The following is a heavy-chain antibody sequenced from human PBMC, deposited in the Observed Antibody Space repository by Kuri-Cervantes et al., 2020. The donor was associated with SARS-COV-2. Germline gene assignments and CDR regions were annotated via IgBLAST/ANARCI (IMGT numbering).Heavy chain of an antibody. CDR1: GFTFSSYA. CDR3: AKGGDFWSGFTYFDS. D-gene: IGHD3-3*01. J-gene: IGHJ4*02. CDR2: ISGSGDNT. Sequence: GGSLRLSCAASGFTFSSYAMSWVRQAPGKGLEWVSAISGSGDNTYYADSVKGRLIISRDNSKNTLFLQMNSLRSEDTAMYYCAKGGDFWSGFTYFDSCGPGTLVTVSS. V-gene: IGHV3-23*01.